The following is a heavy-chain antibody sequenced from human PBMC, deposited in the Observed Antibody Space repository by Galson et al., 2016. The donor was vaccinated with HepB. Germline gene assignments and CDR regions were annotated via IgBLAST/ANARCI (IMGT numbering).Heavy chain of an antibody. V-gene: IGHV1-3*01. Sequence: SVKVSCKASGYTFTGYAMHWLRQAPGHRLECVGWINPQNGFTRYSPEFQGRATITRDASATTSCMELNSLPSDDTAIYYCARLPQTSTQIWGQGTLITVSS. CDR1: GYTFTGYA. J-gene: IGHJ4*02. CDR2: INPQNGFT. D-gene: IGHD1/OR15-1a*01. CDR3: ARLPQTSTQI.